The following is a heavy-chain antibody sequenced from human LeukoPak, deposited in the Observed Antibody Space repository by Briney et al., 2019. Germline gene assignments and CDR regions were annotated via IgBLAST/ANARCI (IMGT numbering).Heavy chain of an antibody. CDR1: GFTFSSYE. V-gene: IGHV3-48*03. CDR3: ARDREAVDTKAWYFDY. CDR2: ISSSGSTI. D-gene: IGHD6-19*01. J-gene: IGHJ4*02. Sequence: GGSLRLSCAASGFTFSSYEMIWVRQAPGKGLEWVSYISSSGSTIYYADSVKGRFTISRDNAKNSLYLQMNSLRAEDTAVYYCARDREAVDTKAWYFDYWGQGTLVTVSS.